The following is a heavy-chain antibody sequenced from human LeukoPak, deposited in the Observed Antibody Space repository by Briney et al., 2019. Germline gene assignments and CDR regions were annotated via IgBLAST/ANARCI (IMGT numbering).Heavy chain of an antibody. V-gene: IGHV3-30*02. D-gene: IGHD6-19*01. Sequence: GGSLRLSCAASGFTFRSYAIHWVRQAPGQGLEWLALVRDDGNNKDYADSVKGRFTIPRDNSKNTLYLQMNNLRVEDTAVYYCAKARQSSGWPNWLDPWGQGTLVTIS. J-gene: IGHJ5*02. CDR1: GFTFRSYA. CDR2: VRDDGNNK. CDR3: AKARQSSGWPNWLDP.